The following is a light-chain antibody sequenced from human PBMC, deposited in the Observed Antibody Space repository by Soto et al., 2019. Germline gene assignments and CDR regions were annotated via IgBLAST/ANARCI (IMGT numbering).Light chain of an antibody. CDR1: QSVSSN. CDR3: QQYGSSPSIT. Sequence: EIVMTQSPATLSVSPGERATLSCRPSQSVSSNVAWYQQIPGQTPRLLIYGASTRATGIPARFSGSGSGTEFTLTINSLQSEDFAVYYCQQYGSSPSITFGQGTRLEIK. V-gene: IGKV3-15*01. J-gene: IGKJ5*01. CDR2: GAS.